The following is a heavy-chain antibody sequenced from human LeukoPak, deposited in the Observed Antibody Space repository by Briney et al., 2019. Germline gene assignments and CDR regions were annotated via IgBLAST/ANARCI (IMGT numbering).Heavy chain of an antibody. CDR1: GFTFSSYA. V-gene: IGHV3-30*01. CDR2: ISYDGSNK. Sequence: AGGSLRLSCAASGFTFSSYAMHWVRQAPGKGLEWVAVISYDGSNKYYADSVKGRFTISRDNSKNTLYLQMNSLRAEDTAVYYCARDNYDYWCQGTLVTVSS. CDR3: ARDNYDY. J-gene: IGHJ4*02. D-gene: IGHD5-24*01.